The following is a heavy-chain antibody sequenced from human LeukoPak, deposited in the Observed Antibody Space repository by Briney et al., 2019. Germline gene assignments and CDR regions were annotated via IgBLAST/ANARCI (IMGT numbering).Heavy chain of an antibody. V-gene: IGHV3-48*03. CDR2: ISSSGGLT. CDR1: GFAFSNYE. Sequence: GGSLRLSCAASGFAFSNYEMIWVRQAPGKEPEWVSYISSSGGLTYYADSVNVRFTVSRDNAKDSLFLHMNSLRVEDTAIYYCARDSLHHYGGTGYGYYFDYWGQGTLVTVSS. J-gene: IGHJ4*02. CDR3: ARDSLHHYGGTGYGYYFDY. D-gene: IGHD3-9*01.